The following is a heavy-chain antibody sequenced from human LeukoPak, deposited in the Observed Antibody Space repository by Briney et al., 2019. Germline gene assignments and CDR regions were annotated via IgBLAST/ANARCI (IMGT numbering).Heavy chain of an antibody. CDR1: GGSISSSSYY. CDR3: ARGLSITTCYYY. D-gene: IGHD2-2*01. Sequence: SETLSLTCTASGGSISSSSYYWGWLRQPPGKGLEWIGSIYYSGSTYYNPSLKSRVAISVDTSKNHFSLKLSSVTAADTAVYYCARGLSITTCYYYWGQGTLVTVSS. J-gene: IGHJ4*02. CDR2: IYYSGST. V-gene: IGHV4-39*02.